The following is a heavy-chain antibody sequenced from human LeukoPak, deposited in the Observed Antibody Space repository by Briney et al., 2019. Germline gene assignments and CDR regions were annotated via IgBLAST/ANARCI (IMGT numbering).Heavy chain of an antibody. CDR3: ARDRARIAVAGTSARVGY. CDR2: INPNSGGT. Sequence: ASVKVSCKASGYTFTGYYMHWVRQAPGQGLEWMGWINPNSGGTNYAQKFQGRVTMTRDTSISTAYMELSRLRSDDTAVYYCARDRARIAVAGTSARVGYWGQGTLVTVSS. V-gene: IGHV1-2*02. D-gene: IGHD6-19*01. CDR1: GYTFTGYY. J-gene: IGHJ4*02.